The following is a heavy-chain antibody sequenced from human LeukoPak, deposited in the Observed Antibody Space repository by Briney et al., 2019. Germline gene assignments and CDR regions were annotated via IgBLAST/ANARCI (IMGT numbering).Heavy chain of an antibody. Sequence: GREGVAVISYDGSNKYYADSVKGRFTISRDNSKNTLYLQMNSLRAEDTAVYYCAKDSSGYAFDYWGQGTLVTVSS. CDR3: AKDSSGYAFDY. V-gene: IGHV3-30*18. CDR2: ISYDGSNK. D-gene: IGHD3-22*01. J-gene: IGHJ4*02.